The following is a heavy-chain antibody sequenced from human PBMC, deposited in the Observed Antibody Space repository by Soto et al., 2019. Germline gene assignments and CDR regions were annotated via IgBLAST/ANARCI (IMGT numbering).Heavy chain of an antibody. Sequence: SETLSLTCTVSGGSISSSSYYWGWIRQPPGKGLEWIGSIYYSGGTYYNPSLKSRVTISVDTSKNQFSLKLSSVTAADTAVYYCARHGSSATTPRPYYYYYMDVWGKGTTVTVSS. CDR2: IYYSGGT. D-gene: IGHD3-22*01. CDR3: ARHGSSATTPRPYYYYYMDV. V-gene: IGHV4-39*01. J-gene: IGHJ6*03. CDR1: GGSISSSSYY.